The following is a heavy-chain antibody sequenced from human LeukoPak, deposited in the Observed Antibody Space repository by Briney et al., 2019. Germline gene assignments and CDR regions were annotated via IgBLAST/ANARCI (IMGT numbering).Heavy chain of an antibody. CDR1: GFTLSSYA. Sequence: PGRSLRLSCAASGFTLSSYAMHWVRQAPGKGLEWVAVISYDGSNKYYADSVKGRFTISRDNSKSTLYLQINSLRAEDTAVYYCARDPASSGYGYYFDYWGRGTLVTVSS. CDR2: ISYDGSNK. CDR3: ARDPASSGYGYYFDY. V-gene: IGHV3-30-3*01. J-gene: IGHJ4*02. D-gene: IGHD3-22*01.